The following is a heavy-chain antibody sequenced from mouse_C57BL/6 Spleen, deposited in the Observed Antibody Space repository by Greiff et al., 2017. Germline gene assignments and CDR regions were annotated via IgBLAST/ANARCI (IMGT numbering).Heavy chain of an antibody. Sequence: VQLQQPGAELVKPGASVKLSCKASGYTFTSYWMQWVKQRPGQGLEWIGEIDPSDSYTNYNQKFKGKATLTVDTSSSTAYMQLSSLTSEDSAVYYCARCYGSTYYAMDYWGQGTSVTVSS. CDR1: GYTFTSYW. V-gene: IGHV1-50*01. D-gene: IGHD1-1*01. CDR3: ARCYGSTYYAMDY. CDR2: IDPSDSYT. J-gene: IGHJ4*01.